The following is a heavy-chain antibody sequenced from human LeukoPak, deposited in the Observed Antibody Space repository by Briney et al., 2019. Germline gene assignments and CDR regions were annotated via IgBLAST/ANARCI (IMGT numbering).Heavy chain of an antibody. CDR3: ARLEAAAGPYHYYYGMDV. V-gene: IGHV1-8*01. D-gene: IGHD6-13*01. Sequence: ASVKVSCKASGHTFTSYDINWVRQATGQGLEWMGWMNPTSGKTGYAQKFQGRVTMTRNTSINTAYMELSRLRSEDTAVYYCARLEAAAGPYHYYYGMDVWGQGTTVTVSS. CDR1: GHTFTSYD. CDR2: MNPTSGKT. J-gene: IGHJ6*02.